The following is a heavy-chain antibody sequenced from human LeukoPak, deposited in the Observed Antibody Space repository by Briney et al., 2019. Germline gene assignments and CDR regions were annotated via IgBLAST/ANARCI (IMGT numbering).Heavy chain of an antibody. V-gene: IGHV3-74*01. J-gene: IGHJ6*02. CDR1: GFTFSSYW. D-gene: IGHD4-17*01. CDR2: INSDGSII. CDR3: AKTSMTTVVYGMDV. Sequence: GGSLRLSCAASGFTFSSYWMHWVRQAPGRGLVWVSRINSDGSIINYADSVKGRFTISRDNAKNTLYLQMNSLRAEDTAVYYCAKTSMTTVVYGMDVWGQGTTVTVSS.